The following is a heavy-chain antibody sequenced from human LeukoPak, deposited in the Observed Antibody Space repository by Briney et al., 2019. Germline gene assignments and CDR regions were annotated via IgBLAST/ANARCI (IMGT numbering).Heavy chain of an antibody. CDR1: GFTFTNYG. D-gene: IGHD2-21*02. CDR3: AKDSHASYYRGGDCYYDY. Sequence: GTSLRLSCAASGFTFTNYGMHWVRQAPGKGLEWVALITYDGYYKYYSDSVKGRFTISSDTSKNTLCLQMNSLRVEDTAVYYCAKDSHASYYRGGDCYYDYWGRGTLVTVSS. J-gene: IGHJ4*02. V-gene: IGHV3-30*18. CDR2: ITYDGYYK.